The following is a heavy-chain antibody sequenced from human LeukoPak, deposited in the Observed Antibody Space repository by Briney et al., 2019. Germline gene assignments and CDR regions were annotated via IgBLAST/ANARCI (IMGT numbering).Heavy chain of an antibody. CDR1: GFAFSNYA. CDR2: ISATGGGT. Sequence: PGGSLRLSCAASGFAFSNYAMTWVRQAPGRGLEWVSEISATGGGTYYADSVKGRFTISRDNAKNSLYLQMNSLRAEDAAVYYCAREGGITIFGVVIILWSGMDVWGQGTTVTVSS. CDR3: AREGGITIFGVVIILWSGMDV. D-gene: IGHD3-3*01. V-gene: IGHV3-23*01. J-gene: IGHJ6*02.